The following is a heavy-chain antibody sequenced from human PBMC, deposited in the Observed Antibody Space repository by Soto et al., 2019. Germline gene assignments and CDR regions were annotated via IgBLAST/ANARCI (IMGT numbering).Heavy chain of an antibody. CDR1: GDSVSSNSAA. V-gene: IGHV6-1*01. CDR3: ARWARDGFDI. J-gene: IGHJ3*02. D-gene: IGHD6-6*01. CDR2: SYYRSKWFN. Sequence: SQTLSLTCGISGDSVSSNSAAWNWIRQSPSRGLEWLGRSYYRSKWFNDYALSVKSRITINPDTSKNKFFLQLNSLTPEDTTVYYCARWARDGFDIWGQGTLVTVSS.